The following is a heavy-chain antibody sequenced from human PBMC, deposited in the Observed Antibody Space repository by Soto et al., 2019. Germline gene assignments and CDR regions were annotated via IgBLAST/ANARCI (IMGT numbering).Heavy chain of an antibody. Sequence: EVQLLESGGGLVQPGGSLRLSCAASGFTFSTSAMSWVRQAPGQGLEWVSGISGSGGTTYYADSVKGRFTISRDNSKNTVSCELTSLSAGATAVDCCATRDLDYWGQGTLATVSS. CDR2: ISGSGGTT. CDR1: GFTFSTSA. CDR3: ATRDLDY. J-gene: IGHJ4*02. V-gene: IGHV3-23*01.